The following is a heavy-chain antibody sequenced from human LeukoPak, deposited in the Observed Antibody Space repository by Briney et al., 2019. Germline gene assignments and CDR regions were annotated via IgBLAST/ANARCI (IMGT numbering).Heavy chain of an antibody. CDR3: ARALIGYYFDY. D-gene: IGHD2-8*01. CDR1: GFTFISYW. J-gene: IGHJ4*02. CDR2: IKQDGSEK. Sequence: GGSLRLSCAASGFTFISYWMSWVRQAPGKGLEWVANIKQDGSEKYYVDSVKGRFTISRDNAKNSLYLQMNSLRAEDTAVYYCARALIGYYFDYWGQGTLVTVSS. V-gene: IGHV3-7*01.